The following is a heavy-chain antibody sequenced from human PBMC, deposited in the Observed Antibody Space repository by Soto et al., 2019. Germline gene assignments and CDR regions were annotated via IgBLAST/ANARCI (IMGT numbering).Heavy chain of an antibody. CDR2: INHSGST. V-gene: IGHV4-34*01. CDR1: GGSFGGYY. CDR3: ARGRGYYDSSGYYWGYYYYYGMDV. J-gene: IGHJ6*02. Sequence: PSETLSLTCAVYGGSFGGYYWSWIRQPPGKGLEWIGEINHSGSTNYNPSLKSRVTISVDTSKNQFSLKLSSVTAADTAVYYCARGRGYYDSSGYYWGYYYYYGMDVWGQGTTVTVSS. D-gene: IGHD3-22*01.